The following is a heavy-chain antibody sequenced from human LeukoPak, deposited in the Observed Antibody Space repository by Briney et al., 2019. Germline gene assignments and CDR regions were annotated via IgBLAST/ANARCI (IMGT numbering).Heavy chain of an antibody. D-gene: IGHD2-8*02. CDR1: GDSVPSNSAA. Sequence: SQTLSVTCAISGDSVPSNSAAWNWIRQSPSRGLEWLGRTYYRSKWFNDYAVSVKSRININPDTSKNQFSLQLNSVTPEDTAVYYCARSTGWLNGNWGQGTLVTVSS. J-gene: IGHJ4*02. CDR2: TYYRSKWFN. CDR3: ARSTGWLNGN. V-gene: IGHV6-1*01.